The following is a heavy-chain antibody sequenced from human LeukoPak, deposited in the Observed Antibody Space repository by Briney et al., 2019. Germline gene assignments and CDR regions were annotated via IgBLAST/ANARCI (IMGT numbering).Heavy chain of an antibody. J-gene: IGHJ1*01. CDR2: INPNSGGT. D-gene: IGHD3-16*02. V-gene: IGHV1-2*02. Sequence: GSSVKVSCKASGYTSTGYYMHWVRQAPGQGLEWMGWINPNSGGTNYAQKFQGRVTMTRDTSISTAYMELSRLRSDDTAVYYCATGYDYVWGSYRKEYFQHWGQGTLVTVSS. CDR3: ATGYDYVWGSYRKEYFQH. CDR1: GYTSTGYY.